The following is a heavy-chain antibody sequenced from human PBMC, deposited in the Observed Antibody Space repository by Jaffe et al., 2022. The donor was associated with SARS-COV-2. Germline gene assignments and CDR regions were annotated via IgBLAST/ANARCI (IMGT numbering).Heavy chain of an antibody. CDR3: ARGQMEDWFDP. J-gene: IGHJ5*02. Sequence: QVQLQQWGAGLLKPSETLSLTCAVYGGSFSGYYWSWIRQPPGKGLEWIGEINHSGSTNYNPSLKSRVTISVDTSKNQFSLKLSSVTAADTAVYYCARGQMEDWFDPWGQGTLVTVSS. V-gene: IGHV4-34*01. D-gene: IGHD1-1*01. CDR1: GGSFSGYY. CDR2: INHSGST.